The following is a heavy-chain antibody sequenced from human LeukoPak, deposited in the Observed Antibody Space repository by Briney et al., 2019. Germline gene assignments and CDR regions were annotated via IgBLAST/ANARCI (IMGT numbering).Heavy chain of an antibody. V-gene: IGHV3-64D*06. J-gene: IGHJ4*02. Sequence: GGFPRLSCSASVFTFSAYFMHWVRQAPGKGLEYVSSISSNEYDTYYADSVKGRFTISRDNSKNTLFLQMSSLRAEDTAVYYCVKDLNGTWSFDYWGQGTLVTVSS. D-gene: IGHD2-8*01. CDR3: VKDLNGTWSFDY. CDR2: ISSNEYDT. CDR1: VFTFSAYF.